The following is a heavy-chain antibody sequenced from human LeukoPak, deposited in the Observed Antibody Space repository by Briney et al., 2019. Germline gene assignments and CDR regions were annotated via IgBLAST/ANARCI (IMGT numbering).Heavy chain of an antibody. CDR2: ISSSSSYI. Sequence: TGGSLRLSCAASGFTFSSYSMNWVRQAPGKGLEWVSSISSSSSYIYYADSVKGRFTISRDNAKNSLYLQMNSLRAEDTAVYYCARDAAAAGRNWFDPWGQGTLVTVSS. CDR3: ARDAAAAGRNWFDP. J-gene: IGHJ5*02. V-gene: IGHV3-21*01. CDR1: GFTFSSYS. D-gene: IGHD6-13*01.